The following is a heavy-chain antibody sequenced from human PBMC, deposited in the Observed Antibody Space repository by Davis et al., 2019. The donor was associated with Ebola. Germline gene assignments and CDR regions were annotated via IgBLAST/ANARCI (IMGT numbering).Heavy chain of an antibody. J-gene: IGHJ6*02. Sequence: GGSLRLSCAASGFTVSSNYMSWVRQAPGKGLEWVSVIYSGGSTYYADSVKGRFTISRHNSKNTLYLQMNSLRAEDTAVYYCARADRSGSYHYYYYGMDVWGQGTTVTVSS. V-gene: IGHV3-53*04. CDR3: ARADRSGSYHYYYYGMDV. CDR1: GFTVSSNY. CDR2: IYSGGST. D-gene: IGHD1-26*01.